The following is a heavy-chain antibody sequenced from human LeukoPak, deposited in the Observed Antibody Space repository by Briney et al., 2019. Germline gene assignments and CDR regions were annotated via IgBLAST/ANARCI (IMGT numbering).Heavy chain of an antibody. V-gene: IGHV3-64*01. CDR3: ATGRFRSGYYANFDY. D-gene: IGHD3-3*01. CDR2: ISSNGGST. J-gene: IGHJ4*02. Sequence: PGGSLRLSCAASGFTFSSHAMHWVRQAPGKGLEYVSAISSNGGSTYYANSVKGRFTISRDNSKNTLYLQMGSLRAEDMAVYYCATGRFRSGYYANFDYWGQGTLVTVSS. CDR1: GFTFSSHA.